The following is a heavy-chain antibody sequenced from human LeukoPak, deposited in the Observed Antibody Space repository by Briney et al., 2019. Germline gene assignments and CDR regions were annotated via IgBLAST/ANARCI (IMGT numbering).Heavy chain of an antibody. CDR2: INPTGGST. J-gene: IGHJ4*02. V-gene: IGHV1-46*01. D-gene: IGHD2-21*02. Sequence: ASVKVSCKASGYTFTSYYMHWVRQAPGEGVGWMGIINPTGGSTSYAQKFQGRVTMTRDTSTTTVYMELSSLRSEDTAVYYCARDHYHKVHSVMVTAPDYWGQGTLVIVSS. CDR3: ARDHYHKVHSVMVTAPDY. CDR1: GYTFTSYY.